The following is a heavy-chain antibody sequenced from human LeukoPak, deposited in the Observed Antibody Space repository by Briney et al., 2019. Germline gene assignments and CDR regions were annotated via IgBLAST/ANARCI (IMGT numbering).Heavy chain of an antibody. D-gene: IGHD6-13*01. CDR1: GCTFSSYG. V-gene: IGHV3-30*18. CDR3: AKVLGAAASPNYFDY. J-gene: IGHJ4*02. Sequence: PARSLTLSCAASGCTFSSYGMHWVRQAQGPGLELVAAISYYGSNRYYSDSVKGRFTIYRDNSKNTLDLQMNSLRAEDTAVYYCAKVLGAAASPNYFDYWGQGALVTVSS. CDR2: ISYYGSNR.